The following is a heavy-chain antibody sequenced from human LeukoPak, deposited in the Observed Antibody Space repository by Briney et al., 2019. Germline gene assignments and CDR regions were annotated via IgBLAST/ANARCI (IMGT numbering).Heavy chain of an antibody. CDR2: IWYDGSNK. V-gene: IGHV3-33*01. J-gene: IGHJ3*02. CDR3: ARGDILTGSPDAFDI. Sequence: QTGGSLRLSCAAPGFTFSSYGIHWVRQAPGKGLEWVAVIWYDGSNKYYADSVKGRFTVSRDNSKKTLYLQMNSLRAEDTAVYYCARGDILTGSPDAFDIWGQGTMVTVSS. CDR1: GFTFSSYG. D-gene: IGHD3-9*01.